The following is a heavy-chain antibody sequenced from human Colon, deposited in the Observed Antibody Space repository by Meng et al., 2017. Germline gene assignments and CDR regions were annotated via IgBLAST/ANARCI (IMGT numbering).Heavy chain of an antibody. V-gene: IGHV3-48*03. D-gene: IGHD5-12*01. CDR1: GFNFSVYE. CDR3: ARDVPSLVATTTFYYYYGMDV. J-gene: IGHJ6*02. Sequence: GESLKISCVASGFNFSVYEMNWVRQAPGKGLEWISYISSTGSTIFYADSVKGRFTISRGNGRNSVYLEMNSLRVEDTAVYYCARDVPSLVATTTFYYYYGMDVWGQGTAVTVSS. CDR2: ISSTGSTI.